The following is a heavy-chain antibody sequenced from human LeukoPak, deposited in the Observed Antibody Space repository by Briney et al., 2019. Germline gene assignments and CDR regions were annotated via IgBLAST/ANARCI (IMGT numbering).Heavy chain of an antibody. CDR3: AKDINGATRRGLDD. V-gene: IGHV3-23*01. CDR1: GFTFSSYA. Sequence: GGSLRLSCAASGFTFSSYAMNWGRQAPGKGLDWVATISGSGGSTYYADSLKGRFTLSRENFMHTLYLQTNSLRAEDTDLYYCAKDINGATRRGLDDWGQGTLVTVSS. J-gene: IGHJ4*02. D-gene: IGHD4-17*01. CDR2: ISGSGGST.